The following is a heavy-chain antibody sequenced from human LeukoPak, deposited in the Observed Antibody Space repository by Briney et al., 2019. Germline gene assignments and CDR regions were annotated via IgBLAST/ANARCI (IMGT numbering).Heavy chain of an antibody. D-gene: IGHD5-18*01. CDR3: EKGGRDTAMADDCHY. J-gene: IGHJ4*02. V-gene: IGHV3-23*01. CDR2: ICGSGGST. CDR1: GCTFSSYA. Sequence: GGSLRLSCAASGCTFSSYAMHWVRQAPGKGLEGVAVICGSGGSTYYADSVKGRFTISRDNSKHTLYVQMKSVRAGDTAVYYCEKGGRDTAMADDCHYWARGPRVRVPS.